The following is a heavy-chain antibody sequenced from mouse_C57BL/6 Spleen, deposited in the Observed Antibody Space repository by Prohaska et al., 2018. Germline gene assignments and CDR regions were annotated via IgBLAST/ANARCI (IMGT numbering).Heavy chain of an antibody. V-gene: IGHV3-6*01. CDR3: ARGDGHGGEFAY. Sequence: DVQPQESGPGLVKPSQSLSLTCTVTGYSITSGYYWNWIRQFPGNKMEWMGYIRYDGSNNYNPSLKNRISITRDTSKNQFFLKLNSVTTEDTATYYCARGDGHGGEFAYWGQGTLVTVSA. CDR1: GYSITSGYY. J-gene: IGHJ3*01. CDR2: IRYDGSN. D-gene: IGHD1-2*01.